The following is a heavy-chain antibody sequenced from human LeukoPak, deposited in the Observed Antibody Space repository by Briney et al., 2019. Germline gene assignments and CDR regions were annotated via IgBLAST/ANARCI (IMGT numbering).Heavy chain of an antibody. CDR3: ARSGDYGDYTGY. J-gene: IGHJ4*02. V-gene: IGHV3-48*02. D-gene: IGHD4-17*01. CDR2: ISSSSSNI. CDR1: GFTFSSYN. Sequence: PGGSLRLSCAASGFTFSSYNMNWVRQAPGKGLEWVSYISSSSSNIQYADSVKGRFTTSRDNAKNSLYLQMNSLRDEDTVVYYCARSGDYGDYTGYWGQGTLVTVSS.